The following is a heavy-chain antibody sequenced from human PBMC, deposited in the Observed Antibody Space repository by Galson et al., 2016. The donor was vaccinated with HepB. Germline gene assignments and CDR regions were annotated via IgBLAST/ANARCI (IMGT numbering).Heavy chain of an antibody. CDR3: ARDFPGYNYGMDV. CDR1: EFTFSSYA. Sequence: SLRLSCAASEFTFSSYAMHWVRQAPGKGLEWVAIIAYDGSNKYYADSVKGRFTISRDSSKNTVYLQMNSLRGEDTAVYYCARDFPGYNYGMDVWGQGTTVIVSS. CDR2: IAYDGSNK. V-gene: IGHV3-30-3*01. J-gene: IGHJ6*02.